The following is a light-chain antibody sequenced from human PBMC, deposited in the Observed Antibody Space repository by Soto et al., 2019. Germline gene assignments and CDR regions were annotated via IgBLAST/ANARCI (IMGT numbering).Light chain of an antibody. J-gene: IGLJ1*01. Sequence: QSALTQPPSAYGSPGQSVTISCTGTSSDVGGYNYVSWYQQHPGKAPKLIMYGVTHRPSGVPDRFSGSKSGNTASLTVSGLQAEDEADYYCSAYTGSKNYVFGTGTKLTVL. CDR1: SSDVGGYNY. V-gene: IGLV2-8*01. CDR3: SAYTGSKNYV. CDR2: GVT.